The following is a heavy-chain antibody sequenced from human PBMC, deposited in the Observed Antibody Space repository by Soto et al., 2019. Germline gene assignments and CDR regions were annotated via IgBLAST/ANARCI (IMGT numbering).Heavy chain of an antibody. J-gene: IGHJ4*02. CDR3: AGIYSTRGNNWYSFVY. CDR1: GYTFTSYA. CDR2: INAGNGNT. D-gene: IGHD6-13*01. V-gene: IGHV1-3*01. Sequence: GASVKVSCKASGYTFTSYAMHWVRQAPGQRLEWMGWINAGNGNTKYSQKFQGRVTITRDTSASTAYMELSSLRSEDTAVYYCAGIYSTRGNNWYSFVYWGQGTPVTVSS.